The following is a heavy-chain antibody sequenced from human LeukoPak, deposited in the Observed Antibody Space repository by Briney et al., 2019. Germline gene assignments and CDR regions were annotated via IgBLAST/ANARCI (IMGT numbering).Heavy chain of an antibody. CDR2: GIPIFGAA. CDR3: AREDCSSTSCYEGMDYYYYYGMDV. V-gene: IGHV1-69*01. J-gene: IGHJ6*01. D-gene: IGHD2-2*01. Sequence: TDTVSCKVSVGSLSSYAIRGVRQAPRQGREWMGGGIPIFGAANYAHKSQSRVTITADESTSTAYMEQSSLRYEDTAVYYCAREDCSSTSCYEGMDYYYYYGMDVWGKGTTVTVSS. CDR1: VGSLSSYA.